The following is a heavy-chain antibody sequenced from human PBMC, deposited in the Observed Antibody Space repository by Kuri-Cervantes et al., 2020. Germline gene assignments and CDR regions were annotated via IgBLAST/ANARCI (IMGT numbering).Heavy chain of an antibody. CDR2: VSGSGGVT. CDR3: ARSDSVIRINWFDP. J-gene: IGHJ5*02. D-gene: IGHD3-16*02. CDR1: GSTFSSYA. Sequence: GEAQKICCAAAGSTFSSYAMGWVRQAPGKGLEWVSAVSGSGGVTYYADSVKGRFIISRDNAKNSLYLRMNSLRAEDTAVYYCARSDSVIRINWFDPWGQGTLVTVSS. V-gene: IGHV3-23*01.